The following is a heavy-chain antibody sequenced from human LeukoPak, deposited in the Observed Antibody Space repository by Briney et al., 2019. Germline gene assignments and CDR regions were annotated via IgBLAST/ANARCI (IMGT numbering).Heavy chain of an antibody. V-gene: IGHV5-51*01. D-gene: IGHD4-17*01. Sequence: GQSLKISCKGSGYSFTSYWIGWVRQMPGKGLEWMGIIYPGDSDTRYSPSFQGQVTISADKSISTAYLQWSSLKASDTAMYYCARQMGTVTLGDGAFDIWGQGTMVTVSS. CDR3: ARQMGTVTLGDGAFDI. CDR2: IYPGDSDT. J-gene: IGHJ3*02. CDR1: GYSFTSYW.